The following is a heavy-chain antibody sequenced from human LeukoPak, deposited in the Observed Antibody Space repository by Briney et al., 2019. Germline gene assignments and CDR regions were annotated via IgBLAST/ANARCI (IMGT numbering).Heavy chain of an antibody. D-gene: IGHD5-18*01. Sequence: PSETLSLTCTVSSASISSSPYYWGWIRQSPGKGLEWIGSISYSGTTYYNPSLKSRVTISVDTSKNHFSLKLSSVTAADTAVYYCARDQGYRYGSTYRSTVFDYWGQGTLVTVSS. J-gene: IGHJ4*02. CDR3: ARDQGYRYGSTYRSTVFDY. CDR2: ISYSGTT. CDR1: SASISSSPYY. V-gene: IGHV4-39*02.